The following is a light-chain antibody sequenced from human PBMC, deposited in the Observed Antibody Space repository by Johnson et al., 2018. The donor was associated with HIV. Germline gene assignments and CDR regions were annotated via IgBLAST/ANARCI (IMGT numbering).Light chain of an antibody. J-gene: IGLJ1*01. Sequence: QPVLTQPPSVSAAPGQKVTISCSGSSSNIGNNYVSWYQQVPGTAPKLLIYDNNRRPSGIPDPFSGSNSGPSATLDITGLQTGDEADYFCGTWDPSLRTGFFGTGTKVTVL. CDR2: DNN. CDR3: GTWDPSLRTGF. V-gene: IGLV1-51*01. CDR1: SSNIGNNY.